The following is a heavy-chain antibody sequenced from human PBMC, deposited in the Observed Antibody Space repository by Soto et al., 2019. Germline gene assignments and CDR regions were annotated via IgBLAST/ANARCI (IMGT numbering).Heavy chain of an antibody. CDR1: GDTFTSYG. J-gene: IGHJ6*02. V-gene: IGHV1-69*13. D-gene: IGHD3-3*01. CDR2: IIPIFGTP. Sequence: SVKVSCKASGDTFTSYGIGWVRQAPGQGPELMGGIIPIFGTPNYAPKFRGRVTITADESTRTAYMEVTSLRSEDTAVYYCAVRSTYSHYYYAMDVWGQGTTVTVS. CDR3: AVRSTYSHYYYAMDV.